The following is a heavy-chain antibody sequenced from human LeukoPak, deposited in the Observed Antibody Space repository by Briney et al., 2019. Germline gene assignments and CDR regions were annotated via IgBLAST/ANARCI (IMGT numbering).Heavy chain of an antibody. V-gene: IGHV4-34*01. Sequence: SETLSLTCAVYGGSFSGYYWSWIRQPPGKGLEWIGEINHSGSTNYNPSLKSRVTIPVDTSKNQFSLKLSSVTAADTAVYYCARGIAAAGTSYYYYYGMDVWGQGTTVTVSS. CDR2: INHSGST. CDR3: ARGIAAAGTSYYYYYGMDV. CDR1: GGSFSGYY. D-gene: IGHD6-13*01. J-gene: IGHJ6*02.